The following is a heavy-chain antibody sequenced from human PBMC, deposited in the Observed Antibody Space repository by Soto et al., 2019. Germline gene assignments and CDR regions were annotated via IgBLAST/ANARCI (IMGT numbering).Heavy chain of an antibody. Sequence: QVQLQQWGAGLLKPSETLSLTCAVYGGSFSGYYWSWIRQPPGKGLEWIGEINHSGSTNYNPSLKCRFTISVATSKNQFSLKLSSVTAADTAVYYCARMVRGVIHYWGQGTLVTVSS. J-gene: IGHJ4*02. CDR3: ARMVRGVIHY. CDR2: INHSGST. D-gene: IGHD3-10*01. V-gene: IGHV4-34*01. CDR1: GGSFSGYY.